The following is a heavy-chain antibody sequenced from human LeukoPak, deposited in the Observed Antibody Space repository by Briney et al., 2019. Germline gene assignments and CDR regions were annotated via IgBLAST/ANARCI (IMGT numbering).Heavy chain of an antibody. CDR2: ISWNSGRI. V-gene: IGHV3-9*01. Sequence: GRSLRLSCAASGFTFDDYAMHWVRQVPGKGLGWVSGISWNSGRIGYADSVKGRFTISRDNARNSLYLQMNSLRAEDTALYYCAKDLGHCSSTSCAPDYWGQGTLVTVSS. D-gene: IGHD2-2*01. J-gene: IGHJ4*02. CDR3: AKDLGHCSSTSCAPDY. CDR1: GFTFDDYA.